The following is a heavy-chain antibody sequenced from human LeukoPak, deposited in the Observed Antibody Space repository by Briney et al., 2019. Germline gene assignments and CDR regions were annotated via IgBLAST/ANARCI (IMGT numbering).Heavy chain of an antibody. CDR2: MNPNSGAT. J-gene: IGHJ3*01. Sequence: GAAVKVSCQASGYTFSNHDFDGVRQAPGQGVEWMGWMNPNSGATGYAQKFQGRVTMTRNPSISTAYMELSGLRSEDTAVYYCARDARGPAAVDDAFDLWGQGTMVTVSS. CDR1: GYTFSNHD. V-gene: IGHV1-8*01. D-gene: IGHD6-13*01. CDR3: ARDARGPAAVDDAFDL.